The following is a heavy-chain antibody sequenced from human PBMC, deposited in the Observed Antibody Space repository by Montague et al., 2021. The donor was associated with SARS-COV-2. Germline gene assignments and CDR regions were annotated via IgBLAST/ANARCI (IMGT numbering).Heavy chain of an antibody. CDR2: TYFRSKWYS. CDR1: GDSVSSNRAA. Sequence: SAISGDSVSSNRAAWNWIRQSPSRGLEWLGRTYFRSKWYSEYAFSVKGRITINADTSTNQFSLQVNSVTPEDTAIYYCTRSWGWKEPHYYFDHWGQGTLVIVSS. D-gene: IGHD1-14*01. CDR3: TRSWGWKEPHYYFDH. V-gene: IGHV6-1*01. J-gene: IGHJ4*02.